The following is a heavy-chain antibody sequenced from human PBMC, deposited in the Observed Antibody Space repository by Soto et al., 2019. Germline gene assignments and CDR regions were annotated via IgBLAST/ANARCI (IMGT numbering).Heavy chain of an antibody. CDR2: VSPYNGIT. D-gene: IGHD1-26*01. CDR3: AKGAERGPYYNTCLAP. Sequence: ASVKVSCKASGYTFITYGINWVRQAPGQGLEWMGWVSPYNGITKYLPKLQDRVTVTADTSTTSRYMEVKSLRSRDTAVYYCAKGAERGPYYNTCLAPGGRGTRVPVSS. CDR1: GYTFITYG. J-gene: IGHJ5*02. V-gene: IGHV1-18*04.